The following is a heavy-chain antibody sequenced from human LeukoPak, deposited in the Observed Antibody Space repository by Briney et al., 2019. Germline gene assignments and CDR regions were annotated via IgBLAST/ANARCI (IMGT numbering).Heavy chain of an antibody. CDR2: ISGSGGSR. D-gene: IGHD5-18*01. J-gene: IGHJ4*02. V-gene: IGHV3-23*01. Sequence: GGSLRLSCAASGFTFSSYAMSWVRQAPGKGLEWVSGISGSGGSRYYADSVKGRFTISRDNSKNTLYLQMNSLRAEDTAVYYCAKDYSYGYVSDYWGQGTLVTVSS. CDR1: GFTFSSYA. CDR3: AKDYSYGYVSDY.